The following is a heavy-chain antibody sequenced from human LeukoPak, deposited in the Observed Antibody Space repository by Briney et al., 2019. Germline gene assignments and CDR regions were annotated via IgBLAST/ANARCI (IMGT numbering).Heavy chain of an antibody. Sequence: PSETLSLTCTVSGGSISSNYWSWIRQPPGKGLEWIGYIYYSGRTNYNPSLKSRVTISVDTSKNQFSLKLSSVTAADTAVYYCARDVGVTEFEYWGQGTPVTVSS. D-gene: IGHD3-22*01. CDR2: IYYSGRT. V-gene: IGHV4-59*01. CDR3: ARDVGVTEFEY. CDR1: GGSISSNY. J-gene: IGHJ4*02.